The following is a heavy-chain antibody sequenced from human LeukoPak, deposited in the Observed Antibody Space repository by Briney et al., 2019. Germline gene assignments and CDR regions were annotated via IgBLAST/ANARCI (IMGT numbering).Heavy chain of an antibody. D-gene: IGHD6-13*01. V-gene: IGHV1-18*01. CDR3: ARARQQLAVGAFDI. CDR1: GYTFTSYG. J-gene: IGHJ3*02. Sequence: ASVKVSCKASGYTFTSYGISWVRQAPGQGLEWMGWISAYNGNTNYAQKLQGRVTMTTDTSTRTAYMELRSLRSDDTAVYYCARARQQLAVGAFDIWGQGTMVTVSS. CDR2: ISAYNGNT.